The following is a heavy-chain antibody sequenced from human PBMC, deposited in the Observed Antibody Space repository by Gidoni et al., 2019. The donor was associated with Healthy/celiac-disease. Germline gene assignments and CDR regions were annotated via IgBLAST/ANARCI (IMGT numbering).Heavy chain of an antibody. CDR1: GVPVSSDA. Sequence: EVQLLESGGGLVQPGGSLSLSWAASGVPVSSDAMIWVRQAPGKGLEWGSAIRGSVGSTSYAASVKGRFTISRDNSKNTLYLQMNILRAEDTAVYYCSKSFSVAAADTSDYWGQGTLVTVSS. D-gene: IGHD6-13*01. CDR3: SKSFSVAAADTSDY. V-gene: IGHV3-23*01. J-gene: IGHJ4*02. CDR2: IRGSVGST.